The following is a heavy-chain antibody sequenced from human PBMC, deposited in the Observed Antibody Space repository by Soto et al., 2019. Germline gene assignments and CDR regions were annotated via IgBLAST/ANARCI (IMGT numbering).Heavy chain of an antibody. CDR2: IYYSGST. D-gene: IGHD3-3*01. J-gene: IGHJ3*02. CDR3: ARAGDYDFWSGYSNDAFDI. CDR1: SGSMSGYY. V-gene: IGHV4-59*01. Sequence: SETLSLTCTVSSGSMSGYYWNWIRQPPGKGLEWIGYIYYSGSTNYNPSLKSRVTISVDTSKNQFSLKLSSVTAADTAVYYCARAGDYDFWSGYSNDAFDIWGQGTMVTVS.